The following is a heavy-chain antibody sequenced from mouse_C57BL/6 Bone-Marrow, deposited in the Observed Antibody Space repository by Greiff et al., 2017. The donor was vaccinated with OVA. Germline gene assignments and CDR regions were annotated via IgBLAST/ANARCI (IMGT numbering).Heavy chain of an antibody. V-gene: IGHV5-12*01. CDR1: GFTFSDYY. J-gene: IGHJ4*01. D-gene: IGHD2-4*01. CDR3: ARHDYDYDVYYAMDY. Sequence: EVKVEESGGGLVQPGGSLKLSCAASGFTFSDYYMYWVRQTPEKRLEWVAYISNGGGSTYYPDTVKGRFTISRDNAKNTLYLQMSRLKSEDTAMYYCARHDYDYDVYYAMDYWGQGTSVTVSS. CDR2: ISNGGGST.